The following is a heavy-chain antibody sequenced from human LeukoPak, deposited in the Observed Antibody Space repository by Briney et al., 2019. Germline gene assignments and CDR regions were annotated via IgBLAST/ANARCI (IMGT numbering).Heavy chain of an antibody. CDR3: ARDRALGKRPWFDP. CDR2: IYYSGST. Sequence: SETLSLTCTVSGGSISYYNYYWAWLRQPPGKGLEWIGSIYYSGSTYYNPSLKSRVTISVDTSKNQFSLKLSSVTAADTAVYYCARDRALGKRPWFDPWGQGTLVTVSS. V-gene: IGHV4-39*02. D-gene: IGHD3-10*01. J-gene: IGHJ5*02. CDR1: GGSISYYNYY.